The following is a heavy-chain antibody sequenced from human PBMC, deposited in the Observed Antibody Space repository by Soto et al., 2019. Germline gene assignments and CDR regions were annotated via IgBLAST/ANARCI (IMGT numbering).Heavy chain of an antibody. V-gene: IGHV3-49*03. CDR3: TRGVSSGWSQYYFDY. CDR1: GFTFGDYA. J-gene: IGHJ4*02. Sequence: PGGSLRLSCTASGFTFGDYAMSWFRQAPGKGLEWVGFIRSKAYGGTTEYAASVKGRFTISRDDSKSIAYLQMNSLKTEDTAVYYCTRGVSSGWSQYYFDYWGQGTLVTVSS. CDR2: IRSKAYGGTT. D-gene: IGHD6-19*01.